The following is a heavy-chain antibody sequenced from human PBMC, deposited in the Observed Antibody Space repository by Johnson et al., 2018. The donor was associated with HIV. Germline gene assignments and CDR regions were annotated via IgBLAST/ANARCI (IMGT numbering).Heavy chain of an antibody. D-gene: IGHD1-26*01. CDR1: GFTFDDYG. J-gene: IGHJ3*02. CDR3: ARAYMSSGSYYDAFDI. V-gene: IGHV3-20*04. CDR2: INWNGDST. Sequence: MLLVESGGGVVRPGGSLRVSCAASGFTFDDYGMNWVRQAPGQGLEWVSGINWNGDSTGYADSVKGRFTISRDNAKNSLYLQMNSLRAEDTALYYCARAYMSSGSYYDAFDIWGQGTMVIVSS.